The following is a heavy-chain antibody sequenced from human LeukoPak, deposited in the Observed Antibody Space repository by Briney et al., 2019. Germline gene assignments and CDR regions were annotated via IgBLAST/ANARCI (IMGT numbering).Heavy chain of an antibody. V-gene: IGHV4-61*02. J-gene: IGHJ4*02. D-gene: IGHD6-19*01. CDR2: IYTSGST. CDR1: GGSISSGSYY. Sequence: PSQTLSLTCTVSGGSISSGSYYWSWIRQPAGKGLEWIGRIYTSGSTNYNPSLKSRVTISVDTSKNQFSLKLSSVTAADTAVYYCARVGYSSGWPTYYFDYWGQGTLVTVSS. CDR3: ARVGYSSGWPTYYFDY.